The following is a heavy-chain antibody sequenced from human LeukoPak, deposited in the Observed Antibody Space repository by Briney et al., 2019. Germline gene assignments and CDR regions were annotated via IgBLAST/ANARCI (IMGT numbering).Heavy chain of an antibody. Sequence: QSGGSLRLSCAASGFTFSTYWMHWVRQAPGKGLVWVSRINSDGSTTTYADSVKGRFTISRDNAKNTLYLQMNSLRAEDTAVYYCASQGGRTYYSGSGNYWAHNYYMDVWGKGTTVTVSS. J-gene: IGHJ6*03. CDR3: ASQGGRTYYSGSGNYWAHNYYMDV. CDR2: INSDGSTT. CDR1: GFTFSTYW. D-gene: IGHD3-10*01. V-gene: IGHV3-74*01.